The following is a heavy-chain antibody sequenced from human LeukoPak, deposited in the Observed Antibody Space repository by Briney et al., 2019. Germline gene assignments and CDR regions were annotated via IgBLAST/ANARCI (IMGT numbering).Heavy chain of an antibody. CDR1: GFTCSSYA. V-gene: IGHV3-23*01. Sequence: GGSLRISCAASGFTCSSYAMSWVRQAPGKGLEWVSAIIGSGGSTYSADSVKGRFTISRDNSKNTLYLQMNSLRAEDTAVYYCAKEQWLGQYFQHWSQGTLVTVSS. J-gene: IGHJ1*01. D-gene: IGHD6-19*01. CDR2: IIGSGGST. CDR3: AKEQWLGQYFQH.